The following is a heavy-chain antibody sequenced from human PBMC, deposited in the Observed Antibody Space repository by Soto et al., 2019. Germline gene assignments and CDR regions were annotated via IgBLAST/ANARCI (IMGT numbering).Heavy chain of an antibody. CDR3: ARDLERITIFGVVNQLYYYYYGMDV. Sequence: GGSLRLSCAASGFTFSSYAMHWVRQAPGKGLEWVAVISYDGSNKYYADSVKGRFTISRDNSKNTLYLQMNSLRAGDTAVYYCARDLERITIFGVVNQLYYYYYGMDVWGQGTTVTVSS. D-gene: IGHD3-3*01. V-gene: IGHV3-30-3*01. J-gene: IGHJ6*02. CDR1: GFTFSSYA. CDR2: ISYDGSNK.